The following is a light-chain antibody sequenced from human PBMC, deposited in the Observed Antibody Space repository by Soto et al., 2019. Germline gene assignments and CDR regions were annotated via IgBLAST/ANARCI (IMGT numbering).Light chain of an antibody. J-gene: IGKJ2*01. V-gene: IGKV3-20*01. CDR1: QSVSSSY. Sequence: EIVLTQSPGTLSLSPGERATLSCRASQSVSSSYLAWYQHKPGQAPRLLIYGASSRATGIPDRFSGSGSGTHFTLTPSRREPEDFAVYYCQQYGSSPHTFGQGTKLEIK. CDR3: QQYGSSPHT. CDR2: GAS.